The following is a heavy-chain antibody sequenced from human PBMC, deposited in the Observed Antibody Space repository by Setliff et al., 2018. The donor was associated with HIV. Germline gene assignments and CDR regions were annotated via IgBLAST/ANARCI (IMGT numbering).Heavy chain of an antibody. CDR2: ISPYNGNT. V-gene: IGHV1-18*01. J-gene: IGHJ4*02. CDR3: ARGASGEYYFDY. CDR1: GYTFTNFG. D-gene: IGHD3-10*01. Sequence: GASVKVSCKASGYTFTNFGITWVRQAPGQGLEWMGWISPYNGNTNYAPELHGRVTMTTDTSTSTASLELRSLRSDDTAVYYCARGASGEYYFDYWGQGTPVTVSS.